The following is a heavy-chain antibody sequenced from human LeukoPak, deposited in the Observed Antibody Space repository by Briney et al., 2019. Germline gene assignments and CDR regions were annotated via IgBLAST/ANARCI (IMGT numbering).Heavy chain of an antibody. V-gene: IGHV4-59*01. CDR2: VSYSGST. CDR1: DGSLSSYY. J-gene: IGHJ5*02. CDR3: ARSISGDSPISWFDP. D-gene: IGHD4-17*01. Sequence: PSETLSLTCTVSDGSLSSYYWSWIRQPPGKGLEWIGSVSYSGSTDYDPSLTSRVTISLHTSNNQFSLNLRSVTAADTAVYYCARSISGDSPISWFDPWGQGTLVTVSS.